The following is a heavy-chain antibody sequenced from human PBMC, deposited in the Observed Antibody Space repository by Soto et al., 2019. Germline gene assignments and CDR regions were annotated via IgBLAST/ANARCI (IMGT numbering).Heavy chain of an antibody. CDR3: ARGPNWGYRFDS. J-gene: IGHJ4*02. D-gene: IGHD7-27*01. Sequence: ASVKVSCKASGYTFTSYDINWVRQATGQGLEWMGWMNPNSGNTGYAQKFQGRVTMTRNTSISTAYMELSSLRSEDTAIYYCARGPNWGYRFDSWGQGTLVTVSS. V-gene: IGHV1-8*01. CDR2: MNPNSGNT. CDR1: GYTFTSYD.